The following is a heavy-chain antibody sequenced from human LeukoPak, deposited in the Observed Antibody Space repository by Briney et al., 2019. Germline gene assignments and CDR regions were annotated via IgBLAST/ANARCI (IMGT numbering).Heavy chain of an antibody. CDR3: ARYRWPEGGDY. CDR1: GGSISSSY. CDR2: IYYSGST. V-gene: IGHV4-59*01. J-gene: IGHJ4*02. Sequence: PSETLSLTCSFSGGSISSSYWSWVRQPPGKGLEWIGYIYYSGSTNYNPSLKSRVTTSLDTSKNQFSLKLSSVTAADTAVYYCARYRWPEGGDYWGQGTLATVSS. D-gene: IGHD1-26*01.